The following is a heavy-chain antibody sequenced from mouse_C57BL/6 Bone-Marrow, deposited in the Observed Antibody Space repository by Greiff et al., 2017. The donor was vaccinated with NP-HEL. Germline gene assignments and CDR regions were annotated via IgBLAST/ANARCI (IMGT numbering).Heavy chain of an antibody. V-gene: IGHV2-2*01. Sequence: VKLMESGPGLVQPSQSLSITCTVSGFSLTSYGVHWVRQSPGKGLEWLGVIWSGGSTDYNASFISRLSISKDNSKSQVFFKMNSLQADDTAIYYCARNGGYYAHFDYWGQGTTLTVSS. CDR3: ARNGGYYAHFDY. CDR2: IWSGGST. J-gene: IGHJ2*01. D-gene: IGHD2-3*01. CDR1: GFSLTSYG.